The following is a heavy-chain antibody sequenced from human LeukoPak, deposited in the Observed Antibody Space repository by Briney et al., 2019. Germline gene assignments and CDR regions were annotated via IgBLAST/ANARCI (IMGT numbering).Heavy chain of an antibody. CDR2: ISGSGGST. D-gene: IGHD1-1*01. CDR3: AKDLGRPGGGY. V-gene: IGHV3-23*01. J-gene: IGHJ4*02. Sequence: GGSLRLSCAASGFTFSSYAMSWVRQAPGKGLEWVSAISGSGGSTYYADSVKGGFTISRDNSKNTLCLQMNSLRAEDTAVYYCAKDLGRPGGGYWGQGTLVTVSS. CDR1: GFTFSSYA.